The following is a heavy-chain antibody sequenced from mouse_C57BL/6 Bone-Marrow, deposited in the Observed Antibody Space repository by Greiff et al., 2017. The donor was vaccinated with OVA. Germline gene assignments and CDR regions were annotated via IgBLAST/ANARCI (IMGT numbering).Heavy chain of an antibody. Sequence: VQLQQSGPELVKPGASVKISCKASGYSFTGYYMHWVKQSSEKGLEWIGEINPSTGGTSYNQKFKGKATLTVDKSSSTAYMQLKSLTSEDSAVYYCARSGGPWFAYWGQGTLVTVSA. J-gene: IGHJ3*01. CDR3: ARSGGPWFAY. CDR1: GYSFTGYY. CDR2: INPSTGGT. D-gene: IGHD1-1*02. V-gene: IGHV1-43*01.